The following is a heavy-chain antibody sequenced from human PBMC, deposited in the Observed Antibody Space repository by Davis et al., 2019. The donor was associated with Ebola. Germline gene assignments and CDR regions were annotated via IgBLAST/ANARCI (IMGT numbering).Heavy chain of an antibody. CDR1: GYPFTDFA. Sequence: ASVKVSCKASGYPFTDFAINWLRQAPGQKFEWLGWITTNTASPTYARGFSERFVFSLDTSVNTAFLQINNLRTEDTAIYYCARGMGELALNWGQGTLVTVSS. CDR2: ITTNTASP. V-gene: IGHV7-4-1*02. CDR3: ARGMGELALN. D-gene: IGHD3-16*01. J-gene: IGHJ4*02.